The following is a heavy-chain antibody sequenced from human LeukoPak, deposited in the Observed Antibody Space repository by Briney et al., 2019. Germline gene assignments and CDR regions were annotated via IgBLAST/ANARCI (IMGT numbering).Heavy chain of an antibody. Sequence: GSLRLSCAASGFTFRSYSMNWVRQAPGEGLEGVSYISSSSSTIYYADSVKGRFTISRDNAQNSLYLQMNSLRAENTAIYYCVRDRGTYRPIDYWGQGTLVTVSS. CDR3: VRDRGTYRPIDY. CDR2: ISSSSSTI. V-gene: IGHV3-48*04. CDR1: GFTFRSYS. J-gene: IGHJ4*02. D-gene: IGHD1-26*01.